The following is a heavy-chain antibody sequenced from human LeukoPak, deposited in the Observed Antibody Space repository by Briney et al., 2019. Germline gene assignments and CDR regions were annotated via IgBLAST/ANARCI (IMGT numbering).Heavy chain of an antibody. Sequence: GGSLRLPCAASGFTFSSYGMHWVRQAPGKGLEWVAFIRFDGTNKYYADSVKGRFTISRDNSKNTLYLQMNSLRTEDTAVYYSVRSSDLGYWGQGTLVTVSS. CDR2: IRFDGTNK. D-gene: IGHD4-17*01. V-gene: IGHV3-30*02. CDR1: GFTFSSYG. J-gene: IGHJ4*02. CDR3: VRSSDLGY.